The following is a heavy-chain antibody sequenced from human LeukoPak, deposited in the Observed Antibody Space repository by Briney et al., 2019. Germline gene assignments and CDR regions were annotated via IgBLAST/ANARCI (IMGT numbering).Heavy chain of an antibody. J-gene: IGHJ4*02. CDR1: GYSFTSYW. V-gene: IGHV5-10-1*01. CDR3: ARSIGYCSNTSCYPNAGFDY. CDR2: IDPSDSYT. D-gene: IGHD2-2*01. Sequence: HGESLKISCKGSGYSFTSYWISWVRQMPGKGLEWMGRIDPSDSYTNYSPSFQGHVTISADKSISTAYLQWSSLKASDTAMYYCARSIGYCSNTSCYPNAGFDYWGQGTLVTVSS.